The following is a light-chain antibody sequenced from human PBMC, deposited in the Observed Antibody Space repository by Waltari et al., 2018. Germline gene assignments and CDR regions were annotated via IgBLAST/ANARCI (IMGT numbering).Light chain of an antibody. Sequence: QSALTQPASVSGSPGQPFPISCTGRSSDVGAYNYVSWYQQHPGKAPRLIIFDVSNRPSGVSNRFSGSKSGNTASLTISGLQAEDEADYYCASYVSSSTLELFGGGTSLTVL. J-gene: IGLJ3*02. CDR1: SSDVGAYNY. CDR3: ASYVSSSTLEL. V-gene: IGLV2-14*03. CDR2: DVS.